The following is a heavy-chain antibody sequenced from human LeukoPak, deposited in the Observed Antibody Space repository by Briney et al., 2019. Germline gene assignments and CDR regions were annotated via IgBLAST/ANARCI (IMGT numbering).Heavy chain of an antibody. J-gene: IGHJ4*02. D-gene: IGHD3-22*01. Sequence: ALRLSCAASGFTFDDYALFWVRQAPGKGLEWVSGINWNSGSVDFADFVKGRFTTSRDNAKNSLYLQMNSLRAEDTAFYCAKGTGGYYGPFDSWGQGTLVTVSS. CDR1: GFTFDDYA. CDR3: AKGTGGYYGPFDS. CDR2: INWNSGSV. V-gene: IGHV3-9*01.